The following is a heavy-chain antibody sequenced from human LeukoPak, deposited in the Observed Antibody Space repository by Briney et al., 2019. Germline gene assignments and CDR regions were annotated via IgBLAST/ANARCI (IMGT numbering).Heavy chain of an antibody. CDR2: ISAYNGNT. Sequence: ASVKVSCKASGYTFTGYYMHWVRQAPGQGLEWMGWISAYNGNTNYAQKLQGRVTMTTDTSTSTAYMELRSLRSDDTAVYYCARGFQTIVVVPAALDWFDPWGQGTLVTVSS. J-gene: IGHJ5*02. D-gene: IGHD2-2*01. V-gene: IGHV1-18*04. CDR1: GYTFTGYY. CDR3: ARGFQTIVVVPAALDWFDP.